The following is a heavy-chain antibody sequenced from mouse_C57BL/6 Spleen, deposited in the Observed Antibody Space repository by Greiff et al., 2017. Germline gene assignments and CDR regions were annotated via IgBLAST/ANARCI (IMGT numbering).Heavy chain of an antibody. CDR1: GYTFTGYW. J-gene: IGHJ1*03. Sequence: VQLQQSGAELMKPGASVKLSCKASGYTFTGYWIEWVKQRPGHGLEWIGRIVPGSGSTNYNEKFKGKTTFTADTSSNTAYMQLSSLTTEDSAIYYGASGGDPTGVDWYFDGWGTGTTVTVSS. D-gene: IGHD1-1*01. V-gene: IGHV1-9*01. CDR3: ASGGDPTGVDWYFDG. CDR2: IVPGSGST.